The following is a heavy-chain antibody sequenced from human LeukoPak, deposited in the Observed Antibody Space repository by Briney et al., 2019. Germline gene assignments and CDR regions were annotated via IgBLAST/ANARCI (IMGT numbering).Heavy chain of an antibody. D-gene: IGHD2-2*01. CDR1: GGSISNYY. CDR2: IYYSGST. Sequence: PSETLSLTCTVSGGSISNYYWSWLRQPPGKGLEWIGYIYYSGSTNYNPSLKSRVTISEDTSKNQFSLKLSSVTAADTAVYYCAGVVEVPAATGLWFDPWGQGTLVTVFS. V-gene: IGHV4-59*01. CDR3: AGVVEVPAATGLWFDP. J-gene: IGHJ5*02.